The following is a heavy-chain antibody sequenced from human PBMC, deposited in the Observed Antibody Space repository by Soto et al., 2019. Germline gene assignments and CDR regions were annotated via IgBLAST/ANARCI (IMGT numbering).Heavy chain of an antibody. CDR1: GGSISSGDYY. CDR2: IYYSGST. J-gene: IGHJ6*02. Sequence: QVQLQESGPGLVKPSQTLSLTCTVSGGSISSGDYYWSWIRQPPGKGLEWIGYIYYSGSTYYNPSLERRVTISVDTSKNQFSLELSSVTAADTAVYYCVRAQLAGYYYGMDVWGQGATVPVSS. CDR3: VRAQLAGYYYGMDV. V-gene: IGHV4-30-4*01. D-gene: IGHD2-15*01.